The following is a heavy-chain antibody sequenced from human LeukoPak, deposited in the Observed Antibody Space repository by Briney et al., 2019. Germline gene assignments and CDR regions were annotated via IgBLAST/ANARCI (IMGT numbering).Heavy chain of an antibody. CDR3: ARSLGYYDSSGYYDRY. D-gene: IGHD3-22*01. CDR2: INHSGST. CDR1: GGSFSGYY. V-gene: IGHV4-34*01. Sequence: SETLSLTCAGYGGSFSGYYWSWIRQPPGKGLEWIGEINHSGSTNYNPSLKSRVTISVDTSKNQFSLKLSSVTAADTAVYYCARSLGYYDSSGYYDRYWGQGTLVTVSS. J-gene: IGHJ4*02.